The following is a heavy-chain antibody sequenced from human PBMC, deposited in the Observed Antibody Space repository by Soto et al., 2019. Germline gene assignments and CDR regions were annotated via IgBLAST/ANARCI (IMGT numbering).Heavy chain of an antibody. J-gene: IGHJ4*02. CDR3: ARGQLAYGGGDCYYNHFDY. Sequence: PSETLSLTCTVSGGSINSGGYYWSWIRQRPGKGLEWIGYIYYSGSTYDNPALKSRDTISVVTSKYKFPLKLNSVTAADAAVYYCARGQLAYGGGDCYYNHFDYWGQGTMVTVSS. CDR1: GGSINSGGYY. V-gene: IGHV4-31*03. CDR2: IYYSGST. D-gene: IGHD2-21*02.